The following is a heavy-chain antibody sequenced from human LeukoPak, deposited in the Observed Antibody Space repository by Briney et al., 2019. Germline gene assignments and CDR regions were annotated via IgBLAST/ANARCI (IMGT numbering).Heavy chain of an antibody. V-gene: IGHV4-39*07. CDR3: ARAATVVHPFDY. D-gene: IGHD4-23*01. J-gene: IGHJ4*02. CDR2: IYYSGST. CDR1: GGSISSSSYY. Sequence: PSETLSLTCSVSGGSISSSSYYWGWIRQPPGKGLEWIGSIYYSGSTYYNPSLKSRVTISVDTSKNQFSLKLSSVTAADTAVYYCARAATVVHPFDYWGQGTLVTVSS.